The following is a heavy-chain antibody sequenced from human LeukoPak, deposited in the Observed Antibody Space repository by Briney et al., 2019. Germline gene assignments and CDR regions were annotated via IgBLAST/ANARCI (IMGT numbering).Heavy chain of an antibody. Sequence: GGSLRLSCAASGFTFSSYGMHWVRQAPGKGLEWVAVIWYDGSNKYYADFVKGRFTISRDNSKNTLYLQMNSLRAEDTAVYYCARDRNYYDSSGYFDYWGQGTLVTVSS. CDR2: IWYDGSNK. V-gene: IGHV3-33*01. D-gene: IGHD3-22*01. J-gene: IGHJ4*02. CDR1: GFTFSSYG. CDR3: ARDRNYYDSSGYFDY.